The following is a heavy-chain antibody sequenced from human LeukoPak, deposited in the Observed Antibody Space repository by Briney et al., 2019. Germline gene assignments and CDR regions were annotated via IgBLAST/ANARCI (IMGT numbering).Heavy chain of an antibody. J-gene: IGHJ4*02. CDR3: ARGPDVLLWSG. CDR1: GGSFSGYY. D-gene: IGHD3-10*01. Sequence: SETLSLTCAVYGGSFSGYYWSWIRQPPGKGLEWIGEINHSGSTNYNPSLKSRVTISVDTSKNQFSLKLSSVTAADTAVYYCARGPDVLLWSGWGQGTLVTVSS. CDR2: INHSGST. V-gene: IGHV4-34*01.